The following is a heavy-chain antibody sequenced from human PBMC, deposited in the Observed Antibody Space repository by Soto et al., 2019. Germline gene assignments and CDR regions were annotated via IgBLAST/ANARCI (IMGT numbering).Heavy chain of an antibody. CDR3: AKDQYSSSSCLDNYDGMDV. Sequence: QVLLVESGGGVVQPGRSLRLSCAASGFTFSSYGMHWVRQAPGKGLEWVAVISYDGSNKYYADSVKGRFTISRDNSKNELYLQKNSLRAEDTAVYYCAKDQYSSSSCLDNYDGMDVWGQGTTVTVSS. CDR2: ISYDGSNK. D-gene: IGHD6-6*01. J-gene: IGHJ6*02. V-gene: IGHV3-30*18. CDR1: GFTFSSYG.